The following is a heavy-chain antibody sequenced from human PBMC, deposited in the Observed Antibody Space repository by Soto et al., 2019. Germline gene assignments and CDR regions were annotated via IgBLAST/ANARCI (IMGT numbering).Heavy chain of an antibody. CDR3: ARVVLTITRGAFDA. Sequence: QVQLQESGPGLVKPSGTLSLTCAVSGCSISSSHWWTWVRQSPGKGLEYIGEISHSGTSNSNPHLKSRVTLSVDKSKNHFSLTLTSVTAADTAVYYCARVVLTITRGAFDAWGQGTLVIVSS. CDR1: GCSISSSHW. V-gene: IGHV4-4*02. CDR2: ISHSGTS. J-gene: IGHJ3*01. D-gene: IGHD3-9*01.